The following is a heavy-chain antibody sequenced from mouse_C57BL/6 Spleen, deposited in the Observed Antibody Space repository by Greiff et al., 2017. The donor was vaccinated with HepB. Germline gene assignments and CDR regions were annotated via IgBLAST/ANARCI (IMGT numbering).Heavy chain of an antibody. Sequence: EVQLKESGPELVKPGASVKISCKASGYSFTGYYMNWVKQSPEKSLEWIGEINPSTGGTTYNQKFKAKATLTVDKSSSTAYMQLKSLTSEDSAVYYCAELAWFAYWGQGTLVTVSA. D-gene: IGHD4-1*01. CDR3: AELAWFAY. CDR2: INPSTGGT. V-gene: IGHV1-42*01. J-gene: IGHJ3*01. CDR1: GYSFTGYY.